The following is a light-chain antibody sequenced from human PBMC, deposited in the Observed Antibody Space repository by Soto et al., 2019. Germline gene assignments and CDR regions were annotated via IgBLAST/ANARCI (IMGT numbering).Light chain of an antibody. CDR3: ASYTTSSTYV. Sequence: QSALTQPASVSGSPGQSIAISCTGTSSDVGGYSYVSWYQQQPGKAPKLVISDVSNRPSGVSDRFSGSKSGNTASLTISGLQTDCEADYSCASYTTSSTYVFGTGTGSPS. J-gene: IGLJ1*01. V-gene: IGLV2-14*01. CDR1: SSDVGGYSY. CDR2: DVS.